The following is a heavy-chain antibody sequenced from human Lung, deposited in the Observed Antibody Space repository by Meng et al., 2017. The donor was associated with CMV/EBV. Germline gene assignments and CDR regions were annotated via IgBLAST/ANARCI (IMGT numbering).Heavy chain of an antibody. CDR1: GFTFSSYS. J-gene: IGHJ6*02. V-gene: IGHV3-48*04. Sequence: GESLKISCAASGFTFSSYSMNWVRQAPGKGLEWVSYISSSSTIYYADSVKGRFTISRDNAKNSLYLQMNSLRAEDTAVYYCATMPQSGSYSHSYYYGMDVWGQGTTVTGSS. CDR3: ATMPQSGSYSHSYYYGMDV. D-gene: IGHD1-26*01. CDR2: ISSSSTI.